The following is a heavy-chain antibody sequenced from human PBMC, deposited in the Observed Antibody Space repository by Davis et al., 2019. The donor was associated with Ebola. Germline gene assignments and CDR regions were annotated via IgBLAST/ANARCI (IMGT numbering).Heavy chain of an antibody. CDR2: IYYRGRT. CDR3: ASGYGQWLLRG. J-gene: IGHJ4*02. Sequence: PSETLSLTCTVSGGSVSSGSYYWNWIRQPPGRGLEWIGYIYYRGRTNYNPSLKSRVTISVDTSKNQFSLELSSVTAADTAVYYCASGYGQWLLRGWGQGTLVTVSS. D-gene: IGHD5-12*01. V-gene: IGHV4-61*01. CDR1: GGSVSSGSYY.